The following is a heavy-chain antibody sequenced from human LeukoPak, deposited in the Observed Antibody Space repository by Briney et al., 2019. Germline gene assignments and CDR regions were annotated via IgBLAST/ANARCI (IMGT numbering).Heavy chain of an antibody. CDR1: GFTFSGSA. D-gene: IGHD3-10*01. CDR3: TTAYGSVDY. J-gene: IGHJ4*02. Sequence: GGSLRLSCAASGFTFSGSAMHWVRQAPGKGLEWVGRIRSKANSYATAYAASVKGRFTISRDDSKNTAYLQMNSLKTEDTAVYYCTTAYGSVDYWGQGTLVTVSS. V-gene: IGHV3-73*01. CDR2: IRSKANSYAT.